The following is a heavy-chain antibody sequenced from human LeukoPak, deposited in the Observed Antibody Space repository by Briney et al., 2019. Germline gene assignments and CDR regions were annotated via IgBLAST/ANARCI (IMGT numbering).Heavy chain of an antibody. D-gene: IGHD3-3*01. CDR2: ISYDGSNK. Sequence: SGGSLRLSCAASGFTFSSYAMHWVRQAPGKGLEWVAVISYDGSNKYYADSVKGRLTISRDNSKNTLYLQMNSLRAEDTAVYYCARGGDFWSGYYPLFDYWGQGTLVTVSS. CDR3: ARGGDFWSGYYPLFDY. CDR1: GFTFSSYA. J-gene: IGHJ4*02. V-gene: IGHV3-30*01.